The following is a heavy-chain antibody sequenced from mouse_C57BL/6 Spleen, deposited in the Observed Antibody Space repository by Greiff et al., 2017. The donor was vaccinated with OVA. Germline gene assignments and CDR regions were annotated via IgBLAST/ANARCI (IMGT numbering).Heavy chain of an antibody. J-gene: IGHJ2*01. CDR2: INYDGSST. D-gene: IGHD1-1*01. V-gene: IGHV5-16*01. Sequence: EVKVVESEGGLVQPGSSMKLSCTASGFTFSDYYMAWVRQVPEKGLEWVANINYDGSSTYYLDSLKSRFIISRDNAKNILYLQMSSLKSEDTATYYCARGGITTVVAAFDYWGQGTTLTVSS. CDR1: GFTFSDYY. CDR3: ARGGITTVVAAFDY.